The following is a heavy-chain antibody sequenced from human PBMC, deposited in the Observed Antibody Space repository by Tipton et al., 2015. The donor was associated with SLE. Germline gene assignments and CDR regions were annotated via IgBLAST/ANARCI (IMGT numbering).Heavy chain of an antibody. D-gene: IGHD6-19*01. CDR1: GGSISSGGLF. J-gene: IGHJ4*02. CDR3: ARGIAVSDYLDF. Sequence: TLSLTCTVSGGSISSGGLFWSWIRQHPGEGLEWIGYIFFTGTAYYNPSLKSRLSMSVDTSKNQFSLILSSVTAADTAIYYCARGIAVSDYLDFWGQGTQVTVSS. CDR2: IFFTGTA. V-gene: IGHV4-31*03.